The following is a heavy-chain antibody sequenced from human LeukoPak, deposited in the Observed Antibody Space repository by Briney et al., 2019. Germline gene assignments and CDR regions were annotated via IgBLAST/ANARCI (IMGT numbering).Heavy chain of an antibody. V-gene: IGHV1-2*02. D-gene: IGHD3-10*01. CDR3: ATGPMAAYYYYYYMDV. CDR2: INPNSGGT. J-gene: IGHJ6*03. CDR1: GYTFTGYY. Sequence: ASVKVSCKASGYTFTGYYMHWVRQAPGQGLEWMGWINPNSGGTNYAQKFQGRVTMTRDTSISTAYMELSRLRSDDTAVYYCATGPMAAYYYYYYMDVWGKGTTVTVSS.